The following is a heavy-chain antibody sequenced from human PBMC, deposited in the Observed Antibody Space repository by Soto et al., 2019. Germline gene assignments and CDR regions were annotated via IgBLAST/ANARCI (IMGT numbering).Heavy chain of an antibody. CDR1: GFTFSSYA. D-gene: IGHD2-2*01. CDR3: ARLGYCSSTSCYDYYYYYMDV. V-gene: IGHV3-23*01. J-gene: IGHJ6*03. CDR2: ISGSGGST. Sequence: PGGSLRLSCAASGFTFSSYAMSWVRQAPGKGLEWVSAISGSGGSTYYADSVKGRFTISRDNSKNTLYLQMNSLRAEDTAVYYCARLGYCSSTSCYDYYYYYMDVWGKGTTVTVSS.